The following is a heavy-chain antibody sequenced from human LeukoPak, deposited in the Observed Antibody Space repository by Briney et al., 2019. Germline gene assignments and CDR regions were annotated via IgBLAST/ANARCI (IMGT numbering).Heavy chain of an antibody. CDR1: GYTFTSYD. J-gene: IGHJ5*02. D-gene: IGHD2-2*01. CDR2: MNPNSGNT. V-gene: IGHV1-8*03. Sequence: ASVKVSCKASGYTFTSYDINWVRQATGHGLEWMGWMNPNSGNTGYAQKFQGRVTITRNTSISTAYMELSSLRPEDTAVYYCARGRYCSSTSCFAWLWFDPWGQGTLVTVSS. CDR3: ARGRYCSSTSCFAWLWFDP.